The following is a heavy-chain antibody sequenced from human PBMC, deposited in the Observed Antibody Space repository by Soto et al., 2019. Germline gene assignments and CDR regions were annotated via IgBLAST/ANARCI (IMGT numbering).Heavy chain of an antibody. Sequence: EVQLVESGGGLVQPGGSLKLSCAASGFTFSDSALHWVRQASGTGLEWLGRFKSRANNYATAYAASVKGRFTISRDDSKNTAFLQLNSLKTEDTAVYYCTRHLDGSGLGDYWGQGTLVTVSS. D-gene: IGHD3-3*01. CDR1: GFTFSDSA. CDR3: TRHLDGSGLGDY. J-gene: IGHJ4*02. CDR2: FKSRANNYAT. V-gene: IGHV3-73*02.